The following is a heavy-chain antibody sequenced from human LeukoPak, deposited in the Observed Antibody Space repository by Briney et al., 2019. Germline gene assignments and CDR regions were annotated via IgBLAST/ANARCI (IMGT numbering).Heavy chain of an antibody. CDR3: TTGGALSGHHQDDYFDY. CDR2: IKSKTDGGTT. D-gene: IGHD6-19*01. CDR1: GFTFSNAW. V-gene: IGHV3-15*05. Sequence: PGGSLRLSCAASGFTFSNAWMSWVRQAPGKGLEWVGRIKSKTDGGTTDYAAPVKGRFTISRDDSKNTLYLQMNSLKTEDTAVYYCTTGGALSGHHQDDYFDYWGQGTLVTVSS. J-gene: IGHJ4*02.